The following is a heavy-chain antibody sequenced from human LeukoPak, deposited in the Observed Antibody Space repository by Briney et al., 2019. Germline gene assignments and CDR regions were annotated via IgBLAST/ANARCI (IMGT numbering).Heavy chain of an antibody. CDR2: ISGSGGST. D-gene: IGHD5-12*01. J-gene: IGHJ2*01. Sequence: AGGSLRLXCAASGFTFSNYAMSWVRQAPGKELEWVSAISGSGGSTYYADSVKGRFTISRDNSKNTLYLQMNSLRAEDTAVYYCAKNSGYSGYGSRYFDLWGRGTLVTVSS. CDR1: GFTFSNYA. CDR3: AKNSGYSGYGSRYFDL. V-gene: IGHV3-23*01.